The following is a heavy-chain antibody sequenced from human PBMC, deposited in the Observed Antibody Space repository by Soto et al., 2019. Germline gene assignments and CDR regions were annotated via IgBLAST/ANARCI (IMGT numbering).Heavy chain of an antibody. J-gene: IGHJ4*02. V-gene: IGHV3-23*01. D-gene: IGHD4-4*01. CDR1: GFPFSSYV. Sequence: PGGSLRLSCAASGFPFSSYVMSWARQAPGKGLEWVSGISGGGSNTFYADYVKGRFTISRDNSKNTLLLQMNSLGAEDTAVYYCAKDSNKYSSSLRGRYFDYWGQGIGVTVSS. CDR2: ISGGGSNT. CDR3: AKDSNKYSSSLRGRYFDY.